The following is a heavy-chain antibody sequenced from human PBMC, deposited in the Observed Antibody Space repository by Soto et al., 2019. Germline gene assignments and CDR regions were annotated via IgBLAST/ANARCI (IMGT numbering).Heavy chain of an antibody. CDR2: IYSGGGT. CDR3: VRSPARTIYAVYFDH. Sequence: EVQLVESGGGLVQPGGSLRLSCAASGFTVSNNYMSWVRQAPGKGLEYVSVIYSGGGTYYADSVKGRFTISRDNSKNTLYLQMNRLGAEDTAVYYCVRSPARTIYAVYFDHWGQGTMGTVSS. D-gene: IGHD2-15*01. V-gene: IGHV3-66*01. J-gene: IGHJ5*02. CDR1: GFTVSNNY.